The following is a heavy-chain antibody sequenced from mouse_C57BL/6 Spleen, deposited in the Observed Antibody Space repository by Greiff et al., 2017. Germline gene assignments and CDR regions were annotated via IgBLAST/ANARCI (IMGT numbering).Heavy chain of an antibody. CDR3: ARCPSNWDVFAY. CDR2: INPNNGGT. V-gene: IGHV1-26*01. CDR1: GYTFTDYY. J-gene: IGHJ3*01. D-gene: IGHD4-1*01. Sequence: EVQLQQSGPELVKPGASVKISCKASGYTFTDYYMNWVKQSHGKSLEWIGDINPNNGGTSYNQKFKGKATLTVDKSSSTAYMELRSLASEDSAVYYCARCPSNWDVFAYWGQGTLVTVSA.